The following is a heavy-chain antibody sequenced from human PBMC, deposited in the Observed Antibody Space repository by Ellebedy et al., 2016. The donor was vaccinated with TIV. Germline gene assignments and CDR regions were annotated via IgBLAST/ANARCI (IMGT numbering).Heavy chain of an antibody. V-gene: IGHV3-9*01. D-gene: IGHD3-10*01. Sequence: PGGSLRLSCAASGFTFEDNAMHWVRQSPGKGLEWVSGVSWNSGAIGYADPVKGRFTISRDNAKKSLYLQMDSLRAEDTALYYCVKAPTNSGRLDYWGQGTLVTVSS. CDR1: GFTFEDNA. CDR3: VKAPTNSGRLDY. J-gene: IGHJ4*02. CDR2: VSWNSGAI.